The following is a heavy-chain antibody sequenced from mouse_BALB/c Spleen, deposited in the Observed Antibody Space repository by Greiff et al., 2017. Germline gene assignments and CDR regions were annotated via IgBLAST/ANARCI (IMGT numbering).Heavy chain of an antibody. D-gene: IGHD2-12*01. CDR2: ISNLAYSI. CDR1: GFTFSDYG. CDR3: ARYDGDYYAMDY. Sequence: DVMLVESGGGLVQPGGSRKLSCAASGFTFSDYGMAWVRQAPGKGPEWVAFISNLAYSIYYADTVTGRFTISRENAKNTLYLEMSSLRSEDTAMYYCARYDGDYYAMDYWGQGTSVTVSS. V-gene: IGHV5-15*02. J-gene: IGHJ4*01.